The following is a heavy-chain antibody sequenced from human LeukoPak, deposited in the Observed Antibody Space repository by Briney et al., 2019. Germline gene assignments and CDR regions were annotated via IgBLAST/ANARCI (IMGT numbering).Heavy chain of an antibody. CDR1: GFTFSSFA. Sequence: GGSLRLSCAASGFTFSSFAMTWVRQAPGKGLEWVSGFDGNGPNTYYADSVKGRWTISRDNSRNTLYLEMNSLRPEDTAIYYCAKPRTAGLGWAQFDYWGQGSLVTVSS. CDR2: FDGNGPNT. D-gene: IGHD6-13*01. CDR3: AKPRTAGLGWAQFDY. J-gene: IGHJ4*02. V-gene: IGHV3-23*01.